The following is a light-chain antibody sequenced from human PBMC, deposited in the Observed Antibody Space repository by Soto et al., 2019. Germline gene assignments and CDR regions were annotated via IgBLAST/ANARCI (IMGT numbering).Light chain of an antibody. V-gene: IGKV3-20*01. CDR3: QQWHSAPSIT. CDR2: GAS. J-gene: IGKJ5*01. CDR1: QGVGY. Sequence: EILVTQSPRTLSGSPGERATLCCRASQGVGYLAWYQQKPGQSPRLLLYGASNRATGVPDRFSGSGSGTDFTLTISSLEPEDFAVYFCQQWHSAPSITFGQGTRLEI.